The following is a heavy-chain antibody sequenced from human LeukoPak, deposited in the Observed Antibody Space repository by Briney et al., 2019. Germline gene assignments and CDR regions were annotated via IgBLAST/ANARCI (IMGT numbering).Heavy chain of an antibody. CDR2: INHSGST. Sequence: SETLSLTCAVYGGSFSGYYWSWIRQPPGKGLEWIGEINHSGSTNYNPSLKSRVTISVDTSKNQFSLKLSSVTAADTAVYYCARVGVATRSFQHWGQSTLVTVSS. V-gene: IGHV4-34*01. CDR3: ARVGVATRSFQH. D-gene: IGHD5-12*01. J-gene: IGHJ1*01. CDR1: GGSFSGYY.